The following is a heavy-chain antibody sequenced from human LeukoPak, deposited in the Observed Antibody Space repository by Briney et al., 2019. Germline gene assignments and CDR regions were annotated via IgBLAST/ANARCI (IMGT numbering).Heavy chain of an antibody. CDR2: ISGSGAST. CDR1: TLTFNTYA. J-gene: IGHJ2*01. Sequence: GGSLRLSCAASTLTFNTYAMSWVRQAPVKGLEWVSAISGSGASTYYADSVKGRFTISRDNSKNTLYLQMNSLRAEDTAVYYCAKDRGQLVPFDLWGRGTLVTVSS. CDR3: AKDRGQLVPFDL. V-gene: IGHV3-23*01. D-gene: IGHD6-6*01.